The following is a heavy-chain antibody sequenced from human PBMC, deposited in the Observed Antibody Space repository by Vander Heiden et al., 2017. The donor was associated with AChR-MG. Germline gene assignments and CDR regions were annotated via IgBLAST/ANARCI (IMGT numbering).Heavy chain of an antibody. CDR1: GASISSNY. J-gene: IGHJ4*02. Sequence: QVQLQESGPGLVRPSETLSLTCTVSGASISSNYWSWNRQPPGKGLEWIGYIYYDGYTRYNPSFTTRVTISLDTSNQFSLRLSSVTAADTAVYYCGRVGDDFTNFEYWGQGTLVTVSS. CDR3: GRVGDDFTNFEY. CDR2: IYYDGYT. V-gene: IGHV4-59*01. D-gene: IGHD3-10*01.